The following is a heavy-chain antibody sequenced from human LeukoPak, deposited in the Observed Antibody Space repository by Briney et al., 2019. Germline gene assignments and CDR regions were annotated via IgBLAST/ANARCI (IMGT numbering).Heavy chain of an antibody. J-gene: IGHJ4*02. CDR2: IYWDEDK. Sequence: SGPTLVKPTQTLTLTCTFSGFSFSTSGVGVGWIRQPPGKALEWLAVIYWDEDKRYRPSLKSRLTITKDTSKNQVVLTMTNMDSVDTATYYCARSPYYDILTGSRGTFDYWGRGILVTVSS. CDR1: GFSFSTSGVG. CDR3: ARSPYYDILTGSRGTFDY. D-gene: IGHD3-9*01. V-gene: IGHV2-5*02.